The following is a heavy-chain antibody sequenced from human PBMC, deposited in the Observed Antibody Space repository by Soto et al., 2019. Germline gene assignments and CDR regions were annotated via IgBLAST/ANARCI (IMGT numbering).Heavy chain of an antibody. V-gene: IGHV3-30*03. J-gene: IGHJ4*02. Sequence: PGGSLRLSCAASGFTFSSYGMHWVRQAPGKGLEWVAVISYDGSNKYYADSVKGRFTISRDNARNTVYLQMNSLRVEDTAIFYCASLLGSVTTFDNWGQGTLVTVSS. D-gene: IGHD1-1*01. CDR1: GFTFSSYG. CDR2: ISYDGSNK. CDR3: ASLLGSVTTFDN.